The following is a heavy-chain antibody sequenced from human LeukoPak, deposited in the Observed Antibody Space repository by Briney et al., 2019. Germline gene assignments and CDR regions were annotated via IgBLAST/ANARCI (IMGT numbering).Heavy chain of an antibody. CDR1: GFTFSGSA. CDR2: IRSTANGYAT. J-gene: IGHJ4*02. CDR3: TGNYYGSGSYADFDY. D-gene: IGHD3-10*01. Sequence: GGSLRLSCAASGFTFSGSALHWVRQASGKGLEWVGRIRSTANGYATAYAASVKGRVTISRDGSRNTAYLQMDSLKTEDTAVYYCTGNYYGSGSYADFDYWGQGTLVTVSS. V-gene: IGHV3-73*01.